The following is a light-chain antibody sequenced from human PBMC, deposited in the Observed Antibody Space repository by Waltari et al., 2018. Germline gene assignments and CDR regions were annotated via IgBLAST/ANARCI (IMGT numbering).Light chain of an antibody. CDR3: QQYHEWPYT. CDR1: QSVSNN. J-gene: IGKJ2*01. Sequence: IVIIPSPATLSVSPGESATLSGRASQSVSNNVAWYQQTPGRAPRLLIYAAFSTSTNIPPRFAGSGSGTEFSLTIGSLQSEDFAVYYCQQYHEWPYTFGQGTTVEIK. CDR2: AAF. V-gene: IGKV3-15*01.